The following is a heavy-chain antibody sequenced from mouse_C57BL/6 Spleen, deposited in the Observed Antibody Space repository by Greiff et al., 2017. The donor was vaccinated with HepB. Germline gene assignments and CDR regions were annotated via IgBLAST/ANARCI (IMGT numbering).Heavy chain of an antibody. CDR2: INPNYGTT. Sequence: VQLKQSGPELVKPGASVKISCKASGYSFTDYNMNWVKQSNGKSLEWIGVINPNYGTTSYNQKFKGKATLTVDQSSSTAYMQLNSLTSEDSAVYYCASLVTTVVATPFDYWGQGTTLTVSS. CDR1: GYSFTDYN. D-gene: IGHD1-1*01. CDR3: ASLVTTVVATPFDY. J-gene: IGHJ2*01. V-gene: IGHV1-39*01.